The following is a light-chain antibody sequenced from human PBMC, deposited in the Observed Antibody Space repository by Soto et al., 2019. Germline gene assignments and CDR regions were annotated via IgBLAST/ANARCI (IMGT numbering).Light chain of an antibody. Sequence: GDRVTITCRAGQGISTWLAWYQQKPGQAPKLLISAASNLESGVPSRFSGSGSGTEFTLTISGLQPDDFATYYCQQYNTYSWTFGQGTKV. CDR1: QGISTW. CDR2: AAS. V-gene: IGKV1-5*01. J-gene: IGKJ1*01. CDR3: QQYNTYSWT.